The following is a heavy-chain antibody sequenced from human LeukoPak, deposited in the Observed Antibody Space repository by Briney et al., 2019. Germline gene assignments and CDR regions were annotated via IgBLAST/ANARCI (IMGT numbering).Heavy chain of an antibody. Sequence: GGSLRLSCAASGFTFSSYGMHWVRQAPGKGLEWVSSITSGSDYIYYADSVKGRFTISRDNAKKSLYLQMNSLRAEDTAVYYCTRAHSSDWYWLDYWGQGTLVTVSS. V-gene: IGHV3-21*01. D-gene: IGHD6-13*01. CDR3: TRAHSSDWYWLDY. CDR2: ITSGSDYI. CDR1: GFTFSSYG. J-gene: IGHJ4*02.